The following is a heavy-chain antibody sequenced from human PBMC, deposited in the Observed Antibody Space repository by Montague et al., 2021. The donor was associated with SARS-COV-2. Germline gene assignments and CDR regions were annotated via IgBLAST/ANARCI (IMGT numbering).Heavy chain of an antibody. D-gene: IGHD3-16*01. CDR3: ATHDDPVLGYYGMDV. CDR2: ISWNSGNI. V-gene: IGHV3-9*01. CDR1: GFTFDDYA. Sequence: SLRLSCAASGFTFDDYAMHWVRQAPGKGLEWVSGISWNSGNIGYADSVKGRFTISRDNAKNSLYLQMNSLRAEDTALYYCATHDDPVLGYYGMDVWGQGTTVTVSS. J-gene: IGHJ6*02.